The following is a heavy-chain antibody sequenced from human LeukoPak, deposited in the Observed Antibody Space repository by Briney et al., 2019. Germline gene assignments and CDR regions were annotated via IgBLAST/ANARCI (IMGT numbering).Heavy chain of an antibody. J-gene: IGHJ4*02. Sequence: GASVKVSCKASGGTFSSYAISWVRQAPGQGLEWMGRIIPILGIANYAQKFQGRVTITADKSTSTAYMELSSLRSEDTAVYYCAREEAGTYYFDYGGQGTLVTVSS. V-gene: IGHV1-69*04. CDR3: AREEAGTYYFDY. D-gene: IGHD1-1*01. CDR1: GGTFSSYA. CDR2: IIPILGIA.